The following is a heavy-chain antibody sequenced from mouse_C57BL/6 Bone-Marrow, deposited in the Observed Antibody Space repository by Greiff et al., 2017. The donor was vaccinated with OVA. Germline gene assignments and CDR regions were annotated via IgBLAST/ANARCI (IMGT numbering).Heavy chain of an antibody. V-gene: IGHV3-6*01. CDR1: GYSITSGYY. J-gene: IGHJ2*01. CDR2: ISYDGSN. CDR3: ANRWSYFDY. Sequence: EVQLVESGPGLVKPSQSLSLTCSVTGYSITSGYYWNWIRQFPGNKLEWMGYISYDGSNNYNPSLKNRISITRDTSKNQFFLKLNSVTTEDTATYYCANRWSYFDYWGQGTTLTVSS. D-gene: IGHD1-1*02.